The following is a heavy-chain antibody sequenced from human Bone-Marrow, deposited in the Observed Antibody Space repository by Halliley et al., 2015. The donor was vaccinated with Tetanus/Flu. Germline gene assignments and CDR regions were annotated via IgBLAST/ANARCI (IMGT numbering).Heavy chain of an antibody. CDR3: ARGNNYGVPLFDS. CDR2: IHHSGST. V-gene: IGHV4-59*01. Sequence: TLSLTCTVYGGSIINYSWSWMRQPPGKGLEWIGYIHHSGSTYYAPSLTSRVTISTDTPRNQFSLKLHSVTAADTAVYYCARGNNYGVPLFDSWGQGTLVTVSS. J-gene: IGHJ4*02. CDR1: GGSIINYS. D-gene: IGHD4-17*01.